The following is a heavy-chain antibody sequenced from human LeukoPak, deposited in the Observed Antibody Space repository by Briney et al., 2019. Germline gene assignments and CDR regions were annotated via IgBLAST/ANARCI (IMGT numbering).Heavy chain of an antibody. Sequence: PSETLSLTCTVSGYSISSGYYWGWIRQPPGKGLEWIGSIYHSGSTYYNPSLKSRVTISVDTSKNQFSLKLSSVTAADTAVYYCARQGATFRGVTIQNWFDPWGQGTLVTVSS. V-gene: IGHV4-38-2*02. CDR3: ARQGATFRGVTIQNWFDP. CDR2: IYHSGST. CDR1: GYSISSGYY. D-gene: IGHD3-10*01. J-gene: IGHJ5*02.